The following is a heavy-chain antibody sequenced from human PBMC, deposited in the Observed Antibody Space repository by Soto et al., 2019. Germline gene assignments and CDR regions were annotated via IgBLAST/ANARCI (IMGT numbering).Heavy chain of an antibody. CDR1: GFTVSSNY. J-gene: IGHJ4*02. D-gene: IGHD5-18*01. V-gene: IGHV3-53*01. Sequence: GGSLILSCAASGFTVSSNYMSWVRQAPGKGLEWVSLIYSGGSTYYADSVKGRFTISRDNSKNTLYLQMNSLRAEDTAVYYCARQAGWLQQFDYWGQGTLVTVSS. CDR2: IYSGGST. CDR3: ARQAGWLQQFDY.